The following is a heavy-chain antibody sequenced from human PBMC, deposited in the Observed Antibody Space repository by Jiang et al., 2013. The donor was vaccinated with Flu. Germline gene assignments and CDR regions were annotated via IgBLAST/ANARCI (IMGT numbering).Heavy chain of an antibody. CDR2: VSHSGSA. CDR3: ARDLDGDYFDY. CDR1: GGSISSFGW. D-gene: IGHD3-10*01. J-gene: IGHJ4*02. V-gene: IGHV4-4*02. Sequence: GPGLVKPSGSLSLTCAVSGGSISSFGWWTWVRQPPGRGLEWIGEVSHSGSANYNPSLKRRVTISVDKAKNRFSLELTSVTAADTAVYYCARDLDGDYFDYWGQGTLVTVSS.